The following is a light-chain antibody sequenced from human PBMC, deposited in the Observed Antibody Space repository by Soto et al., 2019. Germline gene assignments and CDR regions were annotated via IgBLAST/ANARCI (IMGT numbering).Light chain of an antibody. Sequence: QSPSTLSASVGDRVTITCRASQSINDWLAWYQQKPGKAPNLLIYKASSLQSGVPSRFSGSGSGTEFTLTISSLQPDDFATYYCQHHDTYPWTFGQGTKV. CDR3: QHHDTYPWT. J-gene: IGKJ1*01. CDR1: QSINDW. V-gene: IGKV1-5*03. CDR2: KAS.